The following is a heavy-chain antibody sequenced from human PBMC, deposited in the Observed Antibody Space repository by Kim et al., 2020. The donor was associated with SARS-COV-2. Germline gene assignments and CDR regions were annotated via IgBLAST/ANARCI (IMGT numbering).Heavy chain of an antibody. V-gene: IGHV3-73*01. CDR3: TALFSSGWYRYNWFDP. Sequence: GGSLRLSCAASGFTFSGSARHWVRQASGKGLEWVGGIRSKANSYATAYAAWVKGRFTISRDNSKNTAYLQMNSPNTADAAVYYCTALFSSGWYRYNWFDPWGQGTPVTVSS. J-gene: IGHJ5*02. CDR2: IRSKANSYAT. CDR1: GFTFSGSA. D-gene: IGHD6-19*01.